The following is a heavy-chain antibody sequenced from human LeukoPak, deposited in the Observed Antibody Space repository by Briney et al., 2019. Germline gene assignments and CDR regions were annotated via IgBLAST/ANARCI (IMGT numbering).Heavy chain of an antibody. J-gene: IGHJ4*02. Sequence: GGSLRLSCAASGFTVSSNYMSWVRQAPGKGLEWVAVFSSDGINKYYADSVEGRFTVSRDNSINTVYLQMNTLSKEDTAVYYCARGGGIAARQPPANWGQGTLVTVSS. CDR2: FSSDGINK. D-gene: IGHD6-6*01. V-gene: IGHV3-30-3*01. CDR3: ARGGGIAARQPPAN. CDR1: GFTVSSNY.